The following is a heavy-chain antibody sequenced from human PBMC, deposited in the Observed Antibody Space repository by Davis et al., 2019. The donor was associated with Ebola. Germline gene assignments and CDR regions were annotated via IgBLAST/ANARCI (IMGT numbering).Heavy chain of an antibody. V-gene: IGHV3-73*01. CDR2: IRSKANSYAT. CDR1: GFTFSGSA. J-gene: IGHJ5*02. CDR3: ARELRFPVSTVTTGGWFDP. Sequence: GGSLRLSCAASGFTFSGSAMHWVRQASGKGLEWVGRIRSKANSYATAYAASVKGRFTISRDDSKNTAYLQMNSLKTEDTAVYYCARELRFPVSTVTTGGWFDPWGQGTLVTVSS. D-gene: IGHD4-11*01.